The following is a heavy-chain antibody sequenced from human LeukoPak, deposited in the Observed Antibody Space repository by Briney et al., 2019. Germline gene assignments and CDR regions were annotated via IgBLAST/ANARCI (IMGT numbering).Heavy chain of an antibody. CDR3: ARDAAVAGYGMDV. D-gene: IGHD6-19*01. V-gene: IGHV4-59*01. CDR1: GGSISSYY. Sequence: KASEALSLTCTVSGGSISSYYWSWIRQPPGKGLEWIGYIYYSGSTNYNPSLKSRVTISVDTSKNQFSLKLSSVTAADTAVYYCARDAAVAGYGMDVWGQGTTVTVSS. CDR2: IYYSGST. J-gene: IGHJ6*02.